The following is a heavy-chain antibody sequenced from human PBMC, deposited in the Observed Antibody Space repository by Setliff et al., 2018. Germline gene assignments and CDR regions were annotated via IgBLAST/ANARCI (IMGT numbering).Heavy chain of an antibody. D-gene: IGHD1-26*01. CDR1: GDSIGGNKNY. J-gene: IGHJ6*03. V-gene: IGHV4-39*01. CDR3: ARLGRSPTSARWYYMDV. CDR2: IYYSGNT. Sequence: SETLSLTCIVSGDSIGGNKNYWGWIRQPPGKGLEYIGSIYYSGNTYYNASLRSRVTLSVDTSKNQFSLRLTSVTAADTAAYYCARLGRSPTSARWYYMDVWGTGTTVTVSS.